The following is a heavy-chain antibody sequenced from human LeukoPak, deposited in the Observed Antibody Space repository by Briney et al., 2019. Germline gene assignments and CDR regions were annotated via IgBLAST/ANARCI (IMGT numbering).Heavy chain of an antibody. J-gene: IGHJ4*02. D-gene: IGHD6-19*01. CDR1: GGSFSGYY. CDR3: ARGSGPTE. CDR2: INHGGST. Sequence: SETLSLTCAVYGGSFSGYYWSWIRQPPGKGLEWIGEINHGGSTNYNPSLKSRVTISVDTSKNQFSLKLSSVTAADTAVYYCARGSGPTEWGQGTLVTVSS. V-gene: IGHV4-34*01.